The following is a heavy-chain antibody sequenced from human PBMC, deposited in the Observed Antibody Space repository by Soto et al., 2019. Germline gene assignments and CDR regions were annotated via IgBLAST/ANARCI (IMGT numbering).Heavy chain of an antibody. J-gene: IGHJ6*02. CDR3: ARVLRSYDSSGYSYYYYGMDV. Sequence: GASVKVSCKASGGTFSSHAISWVRQAPGQGLEWMGGIIPIFGTANYAQKFQGRVTITADESTSTAYMELSSLRSEDTAVYYCARVLRSYDSSGYSYYYYGMDVWGQGTTVTVSS. V-gene: IGHV1-69*13. CDR1: GGTFSSHA. CDR2: IIPIFGTA. D-gene: IGHD3-22*01.